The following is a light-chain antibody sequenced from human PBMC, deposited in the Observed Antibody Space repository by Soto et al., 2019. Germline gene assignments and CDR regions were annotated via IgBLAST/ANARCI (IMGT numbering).Light chain of an antibody. J-gene: IGKJ1*01. Sequence: DIQMTQSPSSLSASVGDRVTITCRASQSISYYLNWYQQKQERAPRLLIYSTSTLQSGVPSKFSGSASGTDFTLTISSLQPEDFATYYCQQSYSTPWTFGQGTKVEIK. V-gene: IGKV1-39*01. CDR2: STS. CDR3: QQSYSTPWT. CDR1: QSISYY.